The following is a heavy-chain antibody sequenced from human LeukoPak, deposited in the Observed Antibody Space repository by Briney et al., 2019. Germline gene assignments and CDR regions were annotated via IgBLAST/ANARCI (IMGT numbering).Heavy chain of an antibody. D-gene: IGHD1-26*01. Sequence: GGSLRLSCAASGFTFDDYAMHWVRHAPGKGLEWVSGISWNSGSIGYADSAKGRFTISRDNAKNSLYLQMNSLRAEDMALYYCAKDRSGSPTLLDYWGQGTLVTVSS. J-gene: IGHJ4*02. CDR2: ISWNSGSI. CDR3: AKDRSGSPTLLDY. V-gene: IGHV3-9*03. CDR1: GFTFDDYA.